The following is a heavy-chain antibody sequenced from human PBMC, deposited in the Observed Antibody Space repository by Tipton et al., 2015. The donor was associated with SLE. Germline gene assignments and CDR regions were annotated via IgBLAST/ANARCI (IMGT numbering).Heavy chain of an antibody. Sequence: TLSLTCTVSGGSINTYYWAWVRQPAGKGLEWLGRIYTGWNTKYNPSLESRVSLSVDTSRGQFFLEVRSVTAADTAVYYCVVCSPSSCSYFDYWGQGRLVTVSS. D-gene: IGHD2-2*01. CDR2: IYTGWNT. CDR1: GGSINTYY. J-gene: IGHJ4*02. V-gene: IGHV4-4*07. CDR3: VVCSPSSCSYFDY.